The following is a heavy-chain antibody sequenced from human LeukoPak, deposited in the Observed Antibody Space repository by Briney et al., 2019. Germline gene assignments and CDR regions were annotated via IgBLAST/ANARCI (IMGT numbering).Heavy chain of an antibody. Sequence: SETLSLTCAVYGGSFSGYYWSWIRQPAGKGLEWIGRIYTSGSTNYNPSLKSRVTMSVDTSKNQFSLKLSSVTAADTAVYYCARARKSAYYFDYWGQGTLVTVSS. CDR2: IYTSGST. CDR3: ARARKSAYYFDY. J-gene: IGHJ4*02. V-gene: IGHV4-59*10. CDR1: GGSFSGYY.